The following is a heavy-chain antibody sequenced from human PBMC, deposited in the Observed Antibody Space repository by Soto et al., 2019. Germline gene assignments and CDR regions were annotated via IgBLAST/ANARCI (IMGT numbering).Heavy chain of an antibody. CDR1: GYTFTSYG. J-gene: IGHJ6*02. D-gene: IGHD6-19*01. V-gene: IGHV1-18*04. Sequence: ASVKVSCKASGYTFTSYGISWVRQAPGQGLEWMGWISAYNGNTNYAQKLQGRVTMTTDESTSTAYMELSSLRSEDTAVYYCARKVRDIRGWYTYYYYGMDVWGQGNTVTV. CDR2: ISAYNGNT. CDR3: ARKVRDIRGWYTYYYYGMDV.